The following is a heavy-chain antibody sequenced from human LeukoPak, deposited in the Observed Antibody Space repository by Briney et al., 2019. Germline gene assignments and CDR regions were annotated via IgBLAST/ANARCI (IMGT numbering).Heavy chain of an antibody. CDR2: IYYSGST. CDR1: GGSISSGGYY. Sequence: PSQTLSLTCTVSGGSISSGGYYWSWIRQHSGKGLEWIGYIYYSGSTYYNPSLKSRVTISVDTSKNQFSLKLSSVTAADTAVYYCAREPDSNYGILDYWGQGTLVTVSS. CDR3: AREPDSNYGILDY. D-gene: IGHD4-11*01. J-gene: IGHJ4*02. V-gene: IGHV4-31*03.